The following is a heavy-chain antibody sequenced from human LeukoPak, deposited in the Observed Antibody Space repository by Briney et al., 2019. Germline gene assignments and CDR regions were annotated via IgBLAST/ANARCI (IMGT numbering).Heavy chain of an antibody. CDR3: ARAEAAADAFDI. J-gene: IGHJ3*02. Sequence: ASVKVSCKASGYSFTTYGISWARQAPGQGLEWMGWISGYNGNTNYAQKFQGRVTMTTDTTTSTAYLELRSLRSDDTAVYFCARAEAAADAFDIWGQGTMVTVSS. D-gene: IGHD6-13*01. CDR2: ISGYNGNT. V-gene: IGHV1-18*01. CDR1: GYSFTTYG.